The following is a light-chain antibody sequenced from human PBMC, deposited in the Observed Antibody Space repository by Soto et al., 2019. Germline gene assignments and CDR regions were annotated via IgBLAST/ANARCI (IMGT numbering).Light chain of an antibody. J-gene: IGKJ4*01. Sequence: EIVLTQSPATLSLSPGERVTLSCRASQSISSLLAWYQQKPGQAPRLLMYDASNRATGIPARFSGSGSGTDFTLTISSLEPEDFAVYYCQQSSNWPLTFGGGTKVEIK. CDR1: QSISSL. V-gene: IGKV3-11*01. CDR3: QQSSNWPLT. CDR2: DAS.